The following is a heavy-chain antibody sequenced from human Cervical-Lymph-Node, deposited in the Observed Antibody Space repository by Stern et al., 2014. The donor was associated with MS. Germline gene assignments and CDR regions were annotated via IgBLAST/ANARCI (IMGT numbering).Heavy chain of an antibody. J-gene: IGHJ5*02. D-gene: IGHD1-26*01. V-gene: IGHV1-8*01. CDR2: INPDSGDT. CDR3: TKAWES. Sequence: EQLVESGAEVKKPGASVKVSCKASGYIFTSDDINWVRQASGQGLEWMAWINPDSGDTGYAQKFQGRVTLTRDTSINTVYMEMTSLTSDDTAIYYCTKAWESWGQGTLITVSS. CDR1: GYIFTSDD.